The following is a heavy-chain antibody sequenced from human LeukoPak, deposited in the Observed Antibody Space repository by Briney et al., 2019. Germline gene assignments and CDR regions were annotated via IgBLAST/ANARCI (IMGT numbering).Heavy chain of an antibody. Sequence: SETLSLTCTVSGGSISSYYWSWIRQPPGKGLEWIGYIYYSGSTNYNPSLKSRVTISVDTSKNQFSLKLSSVTAADTAVYYCARFRLRLRYFDYWGQGTLVNVSS. V-gene: IGHV4-59*08. CDR1: GGSISSYY. CDR3: ARFRLRLRYFDY. D-gene: IGHD5-12*01. J-gene: IGHJ4*02. CDR2: IYYSGST.